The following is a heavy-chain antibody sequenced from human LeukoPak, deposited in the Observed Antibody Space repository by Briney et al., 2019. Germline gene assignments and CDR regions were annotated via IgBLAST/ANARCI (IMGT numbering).Heavy chain of an antibody. CDR2: IYTSGST. CDR3: ARDPYYGSGYYYYYYMDV. D-gene: IGHD3-10*01. J-gene: IGHJ6*03. Sequence: SETLSLTCTVSGGSISSYYWSWIRQPAGKGLEWIGRIYTSGSTNYNPSLKSRVTMSVDTSKNQFSLKLSSVLAADTAVYYCARDPYYGSGYYYYYYMDVWGKGTTVTVSS. V-gene: IGHV4-4*07. CDR1: GGSISSYY.